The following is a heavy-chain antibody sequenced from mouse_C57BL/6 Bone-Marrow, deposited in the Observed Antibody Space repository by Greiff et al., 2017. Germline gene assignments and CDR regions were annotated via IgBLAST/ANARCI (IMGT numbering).Heavy chain of an antibody. V-gene: IGHV1-47*01. D-gene: IGHD1-1*01. CDR3: EISYSSSSSWFAY. CDR2: FHPYNDDT. CDR1: GYTFTTYP. Sequence: VQLQESGAELVKPGASVKMSCKASGYTFTTYPIEWMKQNPGKSLEWIGNFHPYNDDTKYNEKFKGKATLTVEKSSSTVYLELSRLTSDDSAVYYCEISYSSSSSWFAYWGQGTLVTVSA. J-gene: IGHJ3*01.